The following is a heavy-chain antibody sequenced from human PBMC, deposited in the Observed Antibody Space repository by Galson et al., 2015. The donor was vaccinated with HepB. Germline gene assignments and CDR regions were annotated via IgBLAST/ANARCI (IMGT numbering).Heavy chain of an antibody. V-gene: IGHV3-23*01. Sequence: VRQAPGKGLEWISHITGSDGRTFYADSVKGRFTVSRDNSKNTLYLQMNSLRVEDTAVYYCAKSPWDYWGQGALVTVSS. CDR3: AKSPWDY. J-gene: IGHJ4*02. CDR2: ITGSDGRT.